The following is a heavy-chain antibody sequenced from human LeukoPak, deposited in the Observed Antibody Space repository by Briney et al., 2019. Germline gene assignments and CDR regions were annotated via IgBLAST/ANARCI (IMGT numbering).Heavy chain of an antibody. CDR3: ARFPYAPWEPADY. Sequence: GGSLRLSCAASGFTFSTYWMSWVRQAPGKGLEWVANINQDGSQKYYVDSVKGRFTISRDNAKNSLYLQMNSLRAEDTAVYYCARFPYAPWEPADYWGQGTLVTVSS. J-gene: IGHJ4*02. V-gene: IGHV3-7*01. D-gene: IGHD1-26*01. CDR2: INQDGSQK. CDR1: GFTFSTYW.